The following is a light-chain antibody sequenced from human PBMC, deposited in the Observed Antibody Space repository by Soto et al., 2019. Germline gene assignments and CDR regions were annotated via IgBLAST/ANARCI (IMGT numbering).Light chain of an antibody. CDR3: TAWDDSLNGLV. J-gene: IGLJ2*01. CDR1: SSNIGSNT. V-gene: IGLV1-44*01. CDR2: SNN. Sequence: QAVVTQPPSASGTPGQRVTISCSGSSSNIGSNTVNWYQQLPGTAPKLLIYSNNQRPSGVPDRLSGSKSGTSASLAISGLQSEDEADYYCTAWDDSLNGLVFGGGTKLTVL.